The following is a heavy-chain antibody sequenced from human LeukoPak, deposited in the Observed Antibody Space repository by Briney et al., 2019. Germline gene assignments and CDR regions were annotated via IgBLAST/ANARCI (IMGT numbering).Heavy chain of an antibody. CDR1: GGSIYGYY. J-gene: IGHJ4*02. V-gene: IGHV4-59*12. D-gene: IGHD5-24*01. Sequence: SETLSLTCTVSGGSIYGYYWSWIRQPPGKGLEWIASIHYSETTYYNPSLKSRVTISVDTSKNQFSLKLNSVTAADTAVYYCARDRRRDGYPDNWGQGTLVTVSS. CDR3: ARDRRRDGYPDN. CDR2: IHYSETT.